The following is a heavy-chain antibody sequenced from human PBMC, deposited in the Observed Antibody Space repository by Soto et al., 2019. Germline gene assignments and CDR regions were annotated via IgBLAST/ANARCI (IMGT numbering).Heavy chain of an antibody. V-gene: IGHV5-51*01. CDR1: GYSFTSYW. Sequence: GESLKISCKGSGYSFTSYWIGWVRQMPGKGLEWMGIIYPGDSDTRYSPSLQGQVTISADKSISTAYLQWSSLKASDTAMYYCARRGELELQYYSDYRGQGTRVPVSS. CDR3: ARRGELELQYYSDY. D-gene: IGHD1-7*01. CDR2: IYPGDSDT. J-gene: IGHJ4*02.